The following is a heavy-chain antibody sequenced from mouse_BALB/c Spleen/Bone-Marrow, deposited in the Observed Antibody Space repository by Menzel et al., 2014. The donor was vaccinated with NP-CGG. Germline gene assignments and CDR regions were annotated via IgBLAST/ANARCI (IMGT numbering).Heavy chain of an antibody. D-gene: IGHD1-1*01. J-gene: IGHJ2*01. CDR3: VRQIYYYGSFDY. V-gene: IGHV10-1*02. CDR2: IRSKSNNYAT. Sequence: DVKLVESGGGLVQPKGSLKLSCAASGFTFNTYAMNWVRQAPGKGLEWVARIRSKSNNYATYYADSVKDRFTISRDDSQSMLYLQMNNLKTEDTAMYYCVRQIYYYGSFDYWGQGTTLTVSS. CDR1: GFTFNTYA.